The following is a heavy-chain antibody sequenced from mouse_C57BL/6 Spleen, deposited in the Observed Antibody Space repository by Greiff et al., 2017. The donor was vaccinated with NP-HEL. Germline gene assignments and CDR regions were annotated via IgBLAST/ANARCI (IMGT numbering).Heavy chain of an antibody. J-gene: IGHJ4*01. D-gene: IGHD1-1*01. V-gene: IGHV1-26*01. CDR2: INPNNGGT. Sequence: EVQLQQSGPELVKPGASVKISCKASGYTFTDYYMNWVKQSHGKSLEWIGDINPNNGGTSYNQKFKGQATLTVAKSSSNAYMELRSLTSEDTAIYYCAKDYYDSRDAMDYWGQGTSVTVSS. CDR1: GYTFTDYY. CDR3: AKDYYDSRDAMDY.